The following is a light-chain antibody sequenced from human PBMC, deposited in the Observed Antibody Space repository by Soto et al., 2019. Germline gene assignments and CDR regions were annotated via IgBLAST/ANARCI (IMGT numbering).Light chain of an antibody. Sequence: EIVMTQAPATLSMSTGERATLSCRASQSVSSNLAWYQQKPGQAPRLLIYGASTRATGIPARFSGSGSGTEFTLTISSLQSEDFAVYYCQQYNNWRTFGQGTKV. CDR1: QSVSSN. CDR3: QQYNNWRT. J-gene: IGKJ1*01. V-gene: IGKV3-15*01. CDR2: GAS.